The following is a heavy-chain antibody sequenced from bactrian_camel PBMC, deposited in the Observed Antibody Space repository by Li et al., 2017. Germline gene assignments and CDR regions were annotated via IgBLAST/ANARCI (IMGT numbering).Heavy chain of an antibody. J-gene: IGHJ4*01. CDR3: AAQSMGGTWPYTYKY. Sequence: HVQLVESGGGSVQVGGSLRLSCVISGHRYSRNVVGWFRQAPGKEREGVAGLYTSGGGTYYGDSVKGRFTISRDNAKNAVYLQLNSLKVTDTGMYYCAAQSMGGTWPYTYKYWGQGTQVTVS. V-gene: IGHV3S54*01. D-gene: IGHD7*01. CDR1: GHRYSRNV. CDR2: LYTSGGGT.